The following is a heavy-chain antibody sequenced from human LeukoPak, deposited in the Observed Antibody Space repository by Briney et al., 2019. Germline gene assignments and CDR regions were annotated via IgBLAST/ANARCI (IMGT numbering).Heavy chain of an antibody. V-gene: IGHV3-30*02. J-gene: IGHJ4*02. CDR1: GFTFNNYG. CDR2: IRYDESNK. CDR3: AKGYCASTICYGGGKIDY. Sequence: GGSLRLSCGASGFTFNNYGMHWVRQAPGKGPEWVAFIRYDESNKYYADSAKGRFTISRDNSKNTLYLQMNSLRVEDTAVYYCAKGYCASTICYGGGKIDYWGQGTLVTVSS. D-gene: IGHD2-2*01.